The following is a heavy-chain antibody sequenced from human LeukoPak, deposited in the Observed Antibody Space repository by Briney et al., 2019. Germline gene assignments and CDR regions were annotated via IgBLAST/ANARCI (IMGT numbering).Heavy chain of an antibody. J-gene: IGHJ4*02. CDR3: ARPVIEGATRVYYFDY. D-gene: IGHD1-26*01. CDR2: IYYSGST. CDR1: GGSIISSSYY. V-gene: IGHV4-39*01. Sequence: PSETLSLTCTVSGGSIISSSYYWGGIRQPPGKGLEWIGSIYYSGSTYYNPSLKSRVTISVDTSKNQFSLKLSSVTAADTAVYYCARPVIEGATRVYYFDYWGQGTMVTVSS.